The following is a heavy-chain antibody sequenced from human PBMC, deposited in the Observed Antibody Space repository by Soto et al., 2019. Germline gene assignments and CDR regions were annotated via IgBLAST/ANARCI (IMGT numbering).Heavy chain of an antibody. CDR1: GFTLSGYA. Sequence: EVQLAESGGGLAQPGGSLRLSCAASGFTLSGYAMDWVRQAPGKGLEYVSGISSNGVGTYYANSVQGRFTISRDNSKNTVYVKTGRQTPEHRVVYNWARRPRREFYHMDVWGKGTPFTVPS. V-gene: IGHV3-64*01. CDR2: ISSNGVGT. J-gene: IGHJ6*03. CDR3: ARRPRREFYHMDV. D-gene: IGHD3-10*01.